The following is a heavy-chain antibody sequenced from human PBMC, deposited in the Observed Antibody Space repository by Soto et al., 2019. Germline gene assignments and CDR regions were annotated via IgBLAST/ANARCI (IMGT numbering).Heavy chain of an antibody. V-gene: IGHV4-31*11. J-gene: IGHJ5*02. CDR1: GGSISSLNYY. CDR3: APEEASRIERWFDP. D-gene: IGHD6-6*01. Sequence: QLQESGPGLVKPSETLSLTCAVSGGSISSLNYYWNWIRQHPGKGLEWIGFISYDGNTYYNPSLRSRVSISSDTSQNHFSLELTSVTAADTAVYFCAPEEASRIERWFDPWGQGALVTVSS. CDR2: ISYDGNT.